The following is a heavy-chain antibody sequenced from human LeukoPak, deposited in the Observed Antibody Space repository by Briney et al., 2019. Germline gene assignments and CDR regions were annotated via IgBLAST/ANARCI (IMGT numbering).Heavy chain of an antibody. V-gene: IGHV3-30*18. J-gene: IGHJ4*02. CDR3: AKDLSRRDALLDY. CDR2: ISYDGSNK. Sequence: PGGSLRLSCAASGFTFSSYGMHWVRQAPGKGLEWVAVISYDGSNKYYADSVKGRFTISRDSSKNTLYLQMNSLRAEDTVVYYCAKDLSRRDALLDYWGQGTLVTVSS. D-gene: IGHD2-2*01. CDR1: GFTFSSYG.